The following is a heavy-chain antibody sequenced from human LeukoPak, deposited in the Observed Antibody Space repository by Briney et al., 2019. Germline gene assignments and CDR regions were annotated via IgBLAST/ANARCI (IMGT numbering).Heavy chain of an antibody. CDR3: ARDQGPDGYSSSWYSYYFDY. D-gene: IGHD6-13*01. J-gene: IGHJ4*02. CDR1: GFTFSSYS. Sequence: NPGGSLRLSCAASGFTFSSYSMNWVRQAPGKGLEWVSSISSGSSYIYYADSVKGRFTISRDNAKNSLYLQMNSLRAEDTAVYYCARDQGPDGYSSSWYSYYFDYWGQGTLATVSS. V-gene: IGHV3-21*01. CDR2: ISSGSSYI.